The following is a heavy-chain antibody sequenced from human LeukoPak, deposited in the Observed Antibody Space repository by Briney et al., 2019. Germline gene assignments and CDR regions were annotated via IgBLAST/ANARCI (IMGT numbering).Heavy chain of an antibody. V-gene: IGHV4-38-2*01. D-gene: IGHD1-26*01. CDR2: IYHSGSA. CDR3: ARRVSGSYYNYFDY. J-gene: IGHJ4*02. Sequence: SETLSLTCAVSGYSISSGYYWGWIRQPPGKGLEWIGRIYHSGSAYYNPSLKSRVTIPVDTPKKQFSLKLSSVTAADTAVYYCARRVSGSYYNYFDYWGQGTLVTVSS. CDR1: GYSISSGYY.